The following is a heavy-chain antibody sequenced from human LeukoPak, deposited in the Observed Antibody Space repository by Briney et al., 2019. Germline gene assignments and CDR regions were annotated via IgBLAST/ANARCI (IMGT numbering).Heavy chain of an antibody. J-gene: IGHJ5*02. Sequence: PSETLSLTCTVSGSITSYYWTWIRQPPGQGLEWIGYVYHSGDTNYNPSLKSRVTMFVVTSRNPFSLKLTSVTAADTAVYYCARALSNWFDPWGQGTLVTVSS. V-gene: IGHV4-59*01. D-gene: IGHD2/OR15-2a*01. CDR2: VYHSGDT. CDR3: ARALSNWFDP. CDR1: GSITSYY.